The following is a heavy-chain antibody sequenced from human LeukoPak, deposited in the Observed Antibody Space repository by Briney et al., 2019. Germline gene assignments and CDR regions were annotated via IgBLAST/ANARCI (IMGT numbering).Heavy chain of an antibody. Sequence: GGSLRLSCAASGFTLSSYAMSWVRQAPGKGLEWVSAISGSGGSTYYADSVKGRFTISRDNSKNTLYLQMNSLRAEDTAVYYCAKVSSSGWPWTLFDYWGQGTLVTVSS. CDR2: ISGSGGST. CDR3: AKVSSSGWPWTLFDY. CDR1: GFTLSSYA. D-gene: IGHD6-19*01. V-gene: IGHV3-23*01. J-gene: IGHJ4*02.